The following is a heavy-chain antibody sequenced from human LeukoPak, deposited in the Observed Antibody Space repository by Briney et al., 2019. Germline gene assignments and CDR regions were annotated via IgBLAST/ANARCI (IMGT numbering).Heavy chain of an antibody. CDR1: GGSISSYY. CDR3: ARADYDFWSGGYYYYYYCTDV. Sequence: SETLSLTCTVSGGSISSYYWSWIRQPPGKGLEWIGCIYYSGSTNYNPSLKSRVTISVDTSKNQFSLKLSSVTAADTAVYYCARADYDFWSGGYYYYYYCTDVWGKGTTVTVSS. J-gene: IGHJ6*03. CDR2: IYYSGST. D-gene: IGHD3-3*01. V-gene: IGHV4-59*01.